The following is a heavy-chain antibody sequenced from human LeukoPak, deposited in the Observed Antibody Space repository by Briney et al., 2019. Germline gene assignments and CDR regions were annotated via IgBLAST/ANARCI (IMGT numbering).Heavy chain of an antibody. J-gene: IGHJ4*02. CDR2: ISNDGTTT. V-gene: IGHV3-74*01. Sequence: PGGSLRLSCAASGFTFSSYWMHWVRPAPGKGLVWVSRISNDGTTTTYADSVKGRFTISRDNAKNTLYLQMNSLRVEDTAIYYCAKMTAPAYWGQGTLVTVSS. D-gene: IGHD5-18*01. CDR3: AKMTAPAY. CDR1: GFTFSSYW.